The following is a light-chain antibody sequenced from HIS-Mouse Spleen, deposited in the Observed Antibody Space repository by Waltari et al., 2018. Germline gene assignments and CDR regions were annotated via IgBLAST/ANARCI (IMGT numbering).Light chain of an antibody. V-gene: IGLV2-14*01. CDR2: EVS. CDR3: SSYTSSSTWV. J-gene: IGLJ3*02. CDR1: RSDVGGYNY. Sequence: QSALTQPASVSGSPGQSITISCTGTRSDVGGYNYVSWYQQHPGKAPKLMIYEVSNRPSGVSNRFSGSKSGNTASLTISGLQAEDEADYYCSSYTSSSTWVFGGGTKQTVL.